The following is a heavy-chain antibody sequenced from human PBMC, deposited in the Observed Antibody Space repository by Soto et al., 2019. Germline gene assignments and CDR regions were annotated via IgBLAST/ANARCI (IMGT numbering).Heavy chain of an antibody. Sequence: GESLKISCKGSGYSFTSYWIGWVRQMPGKGLEWMGIIYPGDSDTRYSPSFQGQVTISADKSISTAYLQWSSLKASDTAMYYCARPKKLWFGELSEFDYWGQGTLVTVSS. J-gene: IGHJ4*02. CDR1: GYSFTSYW. CDR3: ARPKKLWFGELSEFDY. CDR2: IYPGDSDT. V-gene: IGHV5-51*01. D-gene: IGHD3-10*01.